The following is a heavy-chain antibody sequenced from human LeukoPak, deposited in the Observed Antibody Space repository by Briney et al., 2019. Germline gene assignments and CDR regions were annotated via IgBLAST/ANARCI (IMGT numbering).Heavy chain of an antibody. CDR3: ATDRGWRTSGYYLYYFEY. Sequence: GGSLRLSCVTSGFTLSDHNMNWVRQAPGKGLEWVSYITRTSNTIYYGDSVRGRFTISRDNTMNSLYLQMSSLRAEDTAVYYCATDRGWRTSGYYLYYFEYWGQGTLVTYSS. D-gene: IGHD3-3*01. J-gene: IGHJ4*02. V-gene: IGHV3-48*04. CDR2: ITRTSNTI. CDR1: GFTLSDHN.